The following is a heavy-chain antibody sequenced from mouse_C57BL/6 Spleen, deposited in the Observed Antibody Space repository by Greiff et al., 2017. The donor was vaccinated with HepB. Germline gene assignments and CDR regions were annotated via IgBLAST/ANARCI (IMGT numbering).Heavy chain of an antibody. V-gene: IGHV1-18*01. D-gene: IGHD1-1*01. CDR2: INPNNGGT. CDR1: GYTFTDYN. J-gene: IGHJ4*01. Sequence: VQLQQSGPELVKPGASVKIPCKASGYTFTDYNMDWVKQSHGKSLEWIGDINPNNGGTIYNQKFKGKATLTVDKSSSTAYMELRSLTSEDTAVYYCARLTTVVADYAMDYWGQGTSVTVSS. CDR3: ARLTTVVADYAMDY.